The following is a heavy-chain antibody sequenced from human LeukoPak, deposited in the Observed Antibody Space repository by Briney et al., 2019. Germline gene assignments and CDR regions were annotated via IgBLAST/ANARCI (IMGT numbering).Heavy chain of an antibody. CDR1: GFTPSSNS. V-gene: IGHV3-53*05. J-gene: IGHJ3*02. Sequence: GRSLSLSCAASGFTPSSNSISSVPETPREGLGRVSVIYSGGSTYYADSVKGRFTISRDNSKNTLYLQMNSLRAEDTAVYYCAREQWELPDHDAFDIWGQGTMVTVSS. CDR2: IYSGGST. D-gene: IGHD1-26*01. CDR3: AREQWELPDHDAFDI.